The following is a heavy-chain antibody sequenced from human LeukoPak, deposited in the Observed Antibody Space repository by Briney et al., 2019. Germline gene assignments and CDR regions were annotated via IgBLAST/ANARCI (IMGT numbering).Heavy chain of an antibody. CDR3: AREASYDFWSGYPDY. V-gene: IGHV3-21*01. CDR2: ISSSSSYI. J-gene: IGHJ4*02. Sequence: GGSLRLSCAASGFTFSSYAMSWVRQAPGKGLEWVSSISSSSSYIYYADSVKGRFTISRDNAKNSLYLQMNSLRAEDTAVYYCAREASYDFWSGYPDYWGQGTLVTVSS. CDR1: GFTFSSYA. D-gene: IGHD3-3*01.